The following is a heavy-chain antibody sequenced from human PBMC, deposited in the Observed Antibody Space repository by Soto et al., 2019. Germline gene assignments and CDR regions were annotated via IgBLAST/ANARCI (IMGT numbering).Heavy chain of an antibody. CDR2: IIPIFGTA. D-gene: IGHD1-20*01. CDR3: ARDVTGTTSIRASGCP. J-gene: IGHJ5*02. CDR1: GGTFSSYA. Sequence: SVKVSCKASGGTFSSYAISWVRQAPGQGLEWMGGIIPIFGTANYAQKFQGRVTITADESTSTAYMELSSLRSEDTAVYYCARDVTGTTSIRASGCPWGQGTLGNGS. V-gene: IGHV1-69*13.